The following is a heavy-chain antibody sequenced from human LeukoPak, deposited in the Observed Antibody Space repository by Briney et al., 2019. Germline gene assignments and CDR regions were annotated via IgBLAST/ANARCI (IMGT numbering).Heavy chain of an antibody. D-gene: IGHD5-18*01. CDR1: GGTFSGYA. CDR2: IIPIFGTA. V-gene: IGHV1-69*13. Sequence: SVKVSCKASGGTFSGYAISWVRQAPGQGLEWMGGIIPIFGTANYAQKFQGRVTITADESTSTAYMELSSLRSEDTAVYYCARGTAMDGRYNWFDPWGQGTLVTVSS. CDR3: ARGTAMDGRYNWFDP. J-gene: IGHJ5*02.